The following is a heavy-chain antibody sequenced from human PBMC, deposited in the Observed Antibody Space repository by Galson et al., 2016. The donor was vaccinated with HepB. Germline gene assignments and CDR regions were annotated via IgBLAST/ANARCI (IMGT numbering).Heavy chain of an antibody. CDR2: IIPLFGSP. V-gene: IGHV1-69*13. Sequence: SVKVSCKASGGSFSGFGFSWVRQAPGQGLEWMGGIIPLFGSPNYAQRFQGRVTITADESTSTAYMELSSLRSEVTAVYYCARTSDYYDSSGYPPAISWGQGTLVTVSS. J-gene: IGHJ5*02. CDR1: GGSFSGFG. D-gene: IGHD3-22*01. CDR3: ARTSDYYDSSGYPPAIS.